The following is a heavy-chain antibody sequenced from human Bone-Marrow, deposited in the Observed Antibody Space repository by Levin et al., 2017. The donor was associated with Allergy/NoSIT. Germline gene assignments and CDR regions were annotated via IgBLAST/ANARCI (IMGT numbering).Heavy chain of an antibody. J-gene: IGHJ4*02. CDR2: FIPMLGTP. CDR3: AREHGAPPGRHEY. V-gene: IGHV1-69*04. CDR1: GGTLSTYA. Sequence: GASVKVSCKASGGTLSTYAISWVRQAPGQGLEWMGRFIPMLGTPTYARNFQGRLTITADTSTSTDYMELSSLTSEDTAVYYCAREHGAPPGRHEYWGQGTLVAVSS. D-gene: IGHD3-10*01.